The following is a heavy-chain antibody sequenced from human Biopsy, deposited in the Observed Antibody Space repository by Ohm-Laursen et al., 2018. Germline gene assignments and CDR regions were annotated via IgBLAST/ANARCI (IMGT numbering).Heavy chain of an antibody. Sequence: ATQTLTLTGTFSGFSLNTGGVGVGWIRQPPGKALQWLALVYWDDDKRYSPTLKNRLTITKDTSQNQVVLTMTNMEPVDTGTYYCAHSAGSDGFNVDFDYWGQGTLVTVPS. D-gene: IGHD5-24*01. CDR1: GFSLNTGGVG. CDR3: AHSAGSDGFNVDFDY. V-gene: IGHV2-5*02. CDR2: VYWDDDK. J-gene: IGHJ4*02.